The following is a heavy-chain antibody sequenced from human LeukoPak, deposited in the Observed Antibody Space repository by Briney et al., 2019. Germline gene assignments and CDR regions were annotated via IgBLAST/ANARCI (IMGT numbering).Heavy chain of an antibody. Sequence: SQTLSLTCAISEYSVPSNSAAWNWIRQSPSRGLEWLGRTYYRSKWYYDYAVAVKSRITINPDTSKNQFSLQLSSVTAADTPVYYCARNVRYFDWLSAARGAFDIWGQGTMVTVSS. CDR3: ARNVRYFDWLSAARGAFDI. CDR1: EYSVPSNSAA. V-gene: IGHV6-1*01. J-gene: IGHJ3*02. D-gene: IGHD3-9*01. CDR2: TYYRSKWYY.